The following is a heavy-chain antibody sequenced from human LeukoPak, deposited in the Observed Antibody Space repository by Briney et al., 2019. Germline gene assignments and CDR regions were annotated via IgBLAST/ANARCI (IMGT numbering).Heavy chain of an antibody. CDR2: ISYDGDNI. CDR3: ARDATPVGLRSLGSHYYYYGMDV. V-gene: IGHV3-30*04. J-gene: IGHJ6*02. Sequence: GRSLRLSCAASGFTFSSHAMHWVRQAPGKGLEWVAVISYDGDNIYYADSVKGRFTISRDNSKNTLYLQMNSLRAEDTAVYYCARDATPVGLRSLGSHYYYYGMDVWGQGTTVTVSS. D-gene: IGHD5-12*01. CDR1: GFTFSSHA.